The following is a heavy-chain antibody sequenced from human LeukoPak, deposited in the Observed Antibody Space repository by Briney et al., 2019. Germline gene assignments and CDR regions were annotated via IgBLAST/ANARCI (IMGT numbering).Heavy chain of an antibody. V-gene: IGHV7-4-1*02. Sequence: ASVKVSCKASGYTFTSYAMNWVRQAPGQELEWMEWINPNTGNPTYAQGFTGRFVFSLDTTVSTAYLQISSLKAEDTAVYYCGRAYQPLGGLSFPDQWGQGTLVTVSS. CDR1: GYTFTSYA. J-gene: IGHJ5*02. CDR3: GRAYQPLGGLSFPDQ. CDR2: INPNTGNP. D-gene: IGHD3-16*02.